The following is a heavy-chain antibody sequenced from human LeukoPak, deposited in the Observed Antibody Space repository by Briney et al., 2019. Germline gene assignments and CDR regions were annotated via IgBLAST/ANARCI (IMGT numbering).Heavy chain of an antibody. CDR3: ARYKPTTGGLDY. CDR1: GDSISGYY. J-gene: IGHJ4*02. CDR2: IYYSGST. V-gene: IGHV4-59*01. Sequence: SETLSLTCTVSGDSISGYYWSWIRQPPGKGLEWIGYIYYSGSTSYNPSLKSRVTMSVDTSKNQFSLKLSSVTAADTAMYYCARYKPTTGGLDYWGQGTLVTVSS. D-gene: IGHD4-17*01.